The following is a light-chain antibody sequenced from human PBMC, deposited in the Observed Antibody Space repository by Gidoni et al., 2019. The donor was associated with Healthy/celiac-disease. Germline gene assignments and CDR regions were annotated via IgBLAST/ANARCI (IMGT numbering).Light chain of an antibody. J-gene: IGLJ2*01. CDR2: DVS. V-gene: IGLV2-14*03. Sequence: QSALTQPASLSGSPGQSITISCTGTSSDVGGYNYVSWYQQHPGQAPKLMIYDVSNRPSGVSNRFSGSKAGNTASLTISGLQAEDEADYYCSSYTSSSLVFGGGTKLTVL. CDR1: SSDVGGYNY. CDR3: SSYTSSSLV.